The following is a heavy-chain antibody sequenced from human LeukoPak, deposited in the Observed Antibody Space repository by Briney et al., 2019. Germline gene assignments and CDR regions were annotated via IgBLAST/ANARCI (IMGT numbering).Heavy chain of an antibody. CDR3: AKDLYYYDSSGWHWAFDY. J-gene: IGHJ4*02. D-gene: IGHD3-22*01. Sequence: GASVKVSCKASGGTFSSYAISWVRQAPGQGLEWMGGIIPIFGTANYAQKFQGRVTITADKSTSTAYMELSSLRSEDTAVYYCAKDLYYYDSSGWHWAFDYWGQGTLVTVSS. V-gene: IGHV1-69*06. CDR1: GGTFSSYA. CDR2: IIPIFGTA.